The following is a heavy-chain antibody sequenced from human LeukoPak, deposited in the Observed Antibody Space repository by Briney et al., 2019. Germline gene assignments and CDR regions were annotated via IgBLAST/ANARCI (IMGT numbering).Heavy chain of an antibody. J-gene: IGHJ4*02. V-gene: IGHV3-21*01. D-gene: IGHD3-22*01. CDR2: ISSSSSYI. CDR3: ARDPNRYYYDSSGYPYFDY. Sequence: GGSLRLSCAASGFTFSSYSMNWVRQAPGKGLEWVSSISSSSSYIYYADSVKGRFTISRDNSKNTLYLQMNSLRAEDTAVYYCARDPNRYYYDSSGYPYFDYWGQGTLVTVSS. CDR1: GFTFSSYS.